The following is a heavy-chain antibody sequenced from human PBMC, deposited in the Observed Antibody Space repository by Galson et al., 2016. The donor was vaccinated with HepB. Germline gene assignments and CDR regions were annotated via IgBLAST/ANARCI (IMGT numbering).Heavy chain of an antibody. Sequence: SLRLSCAVSGLTFSTCDMTWVRQAPGKGLEWVSSIGTDEYTYYADSVKGRFSISRDNPKNTLYLHMNSLRAEDTAVYYCTKGYGGNPADYWGQGTLVTVSS. V-gene: IGHV3-23*01. CDR2: IGTDEYT. J-gene: IGHJ4*02. D-gene: IGHD4-23*01. CDR1: GLTFSTCD. CDR3: TKGYGGNPADY.